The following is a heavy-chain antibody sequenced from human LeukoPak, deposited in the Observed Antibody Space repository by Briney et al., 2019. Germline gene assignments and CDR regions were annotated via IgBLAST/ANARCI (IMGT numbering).Heavy chain of an antibody. V-gene: IGHV3-15*01. D-gene: IGHD5-18*01. Sequence: PGGSLTLSCAASGCTFSNAWLSWVRQPPAKGLEWVGRIKSKTDGGTTDYAAPVKGRFTISRDDSKNTLYLQMNSLKTEHTAVYYCTTEAGDTYFDDWGQGTLVTVSS. J-gene: IGHJ4*02. CDR3: TTEAGDTYFDD. CDR2: IKSKTDGGTT. CDR1: GCTFSNAW.